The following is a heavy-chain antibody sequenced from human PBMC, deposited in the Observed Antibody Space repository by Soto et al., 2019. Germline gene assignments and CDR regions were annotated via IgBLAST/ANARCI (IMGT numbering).Heavy chain of an antibody. Sequence: GASVKVSCKASGYTFTSYGISWVRQAPGQGLEWMGWISAYNGNTNYAQKLQGRVTMTTDTSTSTAYMELRSLRSDDTAVYYCARDREYYYGSSGPGIYYFDYWGQGTLVTVSS. CDR2: ISAYNGNT. V-gene: IGHV1-18*01. CDR3: ARDREYYYGSSGPGIYYFDY. D-gene: IGHD3-22*01. J-gene: IGHJ4*02. CDR1: GYTFTSYG.